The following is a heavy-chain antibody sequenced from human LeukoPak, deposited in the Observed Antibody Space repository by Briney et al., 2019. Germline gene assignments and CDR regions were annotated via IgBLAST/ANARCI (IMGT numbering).Heavy chain of an antibody. Sequence: SVKVSCKASGGTFSSYAISWVRQAPGQGLEWMGGIIPIFGTANYAQKFQGRVTITADESTSTAYMELSSPRSEDTAVYYCARDSVTTYYFDYWGQGTLVTVSS. CDR2: IIPIFGTA. CDR3: ARDSVTTYYFDY. J-gene: IGHJ4*02. CDR1: GGTFSSYA. D-gene: IGHD4-17*01. V-gene: IGHV1-69*13.